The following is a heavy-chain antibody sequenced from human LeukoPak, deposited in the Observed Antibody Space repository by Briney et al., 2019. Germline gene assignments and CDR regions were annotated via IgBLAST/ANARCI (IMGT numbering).Heavy chain of an antibody. CDR1: GGSISSYY. D-gene: IGHD6-25*01. V-gene: IGHV4-59*01. J-gene: IGHJ4*02. CDR2: IYYSGST. CDR3: ARSIAAERYYFDY. Sequence: SETLSLTCTVSGGSISSYYWSWIRQPPGKGLEWIGYIYYSGSTNYNPSLKSRVTISVDTSKNQFSLKLSSVTAADTAVYYCARSIAAERYYFDYWGQGTLVTVSS.